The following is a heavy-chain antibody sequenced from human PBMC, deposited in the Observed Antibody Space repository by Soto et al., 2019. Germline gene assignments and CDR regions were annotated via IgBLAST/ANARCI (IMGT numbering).Heavy chain of an antibody. D-gene: IGHD4-17*01. Sequence: ASVKVSCKASGYTFTSYDINWVRQAPGQGLEWMGWISAYNGNTNYAQKLQGRVTMTTDTSTSTAYMELRSLRSDDTAVYYCARDSGYGDYEAFVDVWGQGTTVTVSS. CDR1: GYTFTSYD. CDR3: ARDSGYGDYEAFVDV. J-gene: IGHJ6*02. V-gene: IGHV1-18*01. CDR2: ISAYNGNT.